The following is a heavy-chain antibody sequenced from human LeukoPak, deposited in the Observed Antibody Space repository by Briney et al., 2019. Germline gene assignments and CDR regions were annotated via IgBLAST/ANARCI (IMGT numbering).Heavy chain of an antibody. CDR3: AGEQGQVVVMKWYYMDV. D-gene: IGHD3-22*01. J-gene: IGHJ6*03. Sequence: GSLRLSCVASGFTFSDYYMSWIRQAPGKGLEWVSYISSSGSTIYYADSVKGRFTISRDNAKNSLYLQMNSLRAEDTAVYYCAGEQGQVVVMKWYYMDVWGKGTTVTVSS. CDR1: GFTFSDYY. V-gene: IGHV3-11*04. CDR2: ISSSGSTI.